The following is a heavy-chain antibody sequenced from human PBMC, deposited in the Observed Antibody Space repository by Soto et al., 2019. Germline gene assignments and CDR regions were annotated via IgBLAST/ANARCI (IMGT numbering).Heavy chain of an antibody. CDR3: ARGQGGYSYPNWFDP. V-gene: IGHV4-34*01. D-gene: IGHD5-18*01. Sequence: LSLTCAVYGGSFSGYYCSWIRQPPGKGLEWIGEINHSGSTNYNPSLKSRVTISVDTSKNQFSLKLSSVTDADTAVYYCARGQGGYSYPNWFDPWGQGTLVTVSS. J-gene: IGHJ5*02. CDR1: GGSFSGYY. CDR2: INHSGST.